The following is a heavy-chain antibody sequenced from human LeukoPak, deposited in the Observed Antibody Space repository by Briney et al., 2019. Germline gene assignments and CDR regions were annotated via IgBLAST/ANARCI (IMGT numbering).Heavy chain of an antibody. CDR3: AKRIQSAMATGY. J-gene: IGHJ4*02. D-gene: IGHD5-18*01. V-gene: IGHV3-23*01. Sequence: GGSLRPSCAASGFTFSTYTMNWVRQAPGKGLEWVSDISGSGGSTYYADSVKGRFTISRDNSKNTLYLQMNSLRAEDTAVYYCAKRIQSAMATGYWGQGTLVTVSS. CDR2: ISGSGGST. CDR1: GFTFSTYT.